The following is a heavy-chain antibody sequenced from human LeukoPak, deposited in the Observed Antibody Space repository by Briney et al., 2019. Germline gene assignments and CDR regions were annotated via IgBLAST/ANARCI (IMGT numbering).Heavy chain of an antibody. Sequence: SVKVSCKASGGTFSSYTISWVRQAPGQGLEWTGRIIPILGIANYAQKFQGRVTITADKSTSTAYMELSSLRSEDTAVYYCAIRPGEVDTAIAWGQGTLVTVSS. CDR1: GGTFSSYT. CDR3: AIRPGEVDTAIA. J-gene: IGHJ4*02. CDR2: IIPILGIA. D-gene: IGHD5-18*01. V-gene: IGHV1-69*02.